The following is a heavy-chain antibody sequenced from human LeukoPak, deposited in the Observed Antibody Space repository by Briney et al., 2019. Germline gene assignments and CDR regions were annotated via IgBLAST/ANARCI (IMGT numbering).Heavy chain of an antibody. Sequence: PGESLRLACAASGFTFSSHAMSWVRQAPGKGLEWVSAIGDSGDSTYYADFVKGRFTISRDDSKNTLYLQMNSLRAEDTAVYYCAKDSPVCSFWGQGTLVTVSS. CDR3: AKDSPVCSF. CDR1: GFTFSSHA. V-gene: IGHV3-23*01. J-gene: IGHJ4*02. CDR2: IGDSGDST. D-gene: IGHD3-10*02.